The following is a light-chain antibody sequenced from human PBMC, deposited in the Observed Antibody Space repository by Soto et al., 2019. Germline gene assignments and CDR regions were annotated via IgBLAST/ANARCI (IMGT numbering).Light chain of an antibody. CDR1: QTTINW. CDR2: KAS. Sequence: DIQMTQSPSTLSASVGDRVTITCRASQTTINWLAWYQQKPGKAPKLLIYKASTLESGVPSRFSGSGSGTEFTITISNLQPDDFGTYYCQHQRTFGQGTKVEIK. J-gene: IGKJ1*01. V-gene: IGKV1-5*03. CDR3: QHQRT.